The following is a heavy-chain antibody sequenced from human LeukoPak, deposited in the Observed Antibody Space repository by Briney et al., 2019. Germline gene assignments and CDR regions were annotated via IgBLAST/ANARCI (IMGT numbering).Heavy chain of an antibody. J-gene: IGHJ5*02. CDR2: INANSGGT. CDR3: ARGRRFDP. Sequence: ASVKVSCKASGGTFTSYAVNWVRQAPGQGLEWMGWINANSGGTNYAQKFQGRVTMTRDTSISTAYMELSRLRSDDTAVYYCARGRRFDPWGQGTLVTVSS. V-gene: IGHV1-2*02. CDR1: GGTFTSYA.